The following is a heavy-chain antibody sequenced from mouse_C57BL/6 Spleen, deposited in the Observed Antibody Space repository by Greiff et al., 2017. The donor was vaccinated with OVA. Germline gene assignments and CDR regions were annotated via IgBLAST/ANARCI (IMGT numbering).Heavy chain of an antibody. D-gene: IGHD2-2*01. Sequence: EVQLQQSGTVLARPGASVKMSCKTSGYTFTSYWMHWVKQRPGQGLEWIGAIYPGNSDTSYNQKFKGKAKLTAVTSASTAYMELSSLTNEDSAVYYCTRDYGYDFSFAYWGQGTLVTVSA. CDR1: GYTFTSYW. CDR3: TRDYGYDFSFAY. CDR2: IYPGNSDT. J-gene: IGHJ3*01. V-gene: IGHV1-5*01.